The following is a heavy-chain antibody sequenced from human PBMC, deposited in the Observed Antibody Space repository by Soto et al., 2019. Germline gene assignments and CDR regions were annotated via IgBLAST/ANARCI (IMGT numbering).Heavy chain of an antibody. CDR1: GFTFSSYS. CDR2: ISGSSSTI. CDR3: ARDRDDYDGSNYYHTFDY. Sequence: LRLSCAASGFTFSSYSVNWVRQAPGKGLEWVSYISGSSSTIYYADSVKGRFTISRDNAKNSLYLQMNSLRDEDTAVYYCARDRDDYDGSNYYHTFDYWGQGPLVTVS. J-gene: IGHJ4*02. V-gene: IGHV3-48*02. D-gene: IGHD3-22*01.